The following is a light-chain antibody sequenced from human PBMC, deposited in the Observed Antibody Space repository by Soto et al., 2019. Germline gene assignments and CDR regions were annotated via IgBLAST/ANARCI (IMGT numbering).Light chain of an antibody. CDR3: QQYGSSPGLFT. Sequence: EIVMTQSPATLSLSPGERATLSCRASQSISSNYLSWYQQKPGQAPRLLIYGASTRATGIPARFSGSGSGTDFTLTISSLQPEDFAVYYCQQYGSSPGLFTFGPGTKVDIK. CDR2: GAS. CDR1: QSISSNY. J-gene: IGKJ3*01. V-gene: IGKV3D-7*01.